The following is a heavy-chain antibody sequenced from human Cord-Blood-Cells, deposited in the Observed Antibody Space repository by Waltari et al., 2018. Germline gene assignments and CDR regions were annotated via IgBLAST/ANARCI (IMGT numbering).Heavy chain of an antibody. V-gene: IGHV1-24*01. J-gene: IGHJ6*02. CDR3: ATRLQYYYYYGMDV. Sequence: QVQLVQSGAEVKKPGASVKVPCKVSGYTLTELSIHWVRQAPGKGLEWMGGFDPEDGETIYAQKFQGRVTMTEDTSTDTAYMELSSLRSEDTAVYYCATRLQYYYYYGMDVWGQGTTVTVSS. D-gene: IGHD4-4*01. CDR2: FDPEDGET. CDR1: GYTLTELS.